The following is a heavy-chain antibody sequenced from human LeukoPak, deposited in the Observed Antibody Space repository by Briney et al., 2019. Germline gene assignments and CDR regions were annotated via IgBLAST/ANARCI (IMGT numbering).Heavy chain of an antibody. CDR3: ARDRRGGELVDY. CDR1: GYTFTGYY. D-gene: IGHD1-7*01. CDR2: INPNSGGT. V-gene: IGHV1-2*02. J-gene: IGHJ4*02. Sequence: ASVTVTFKGAGYTFTGYYIHWLRQAPGQGLEWMGWINPNSGGTNYSQKFQDRSTMARDKSMNTAYLELSSLRFDDTAVYYCARDRRGGELVDYWGQGTLVTVSS.